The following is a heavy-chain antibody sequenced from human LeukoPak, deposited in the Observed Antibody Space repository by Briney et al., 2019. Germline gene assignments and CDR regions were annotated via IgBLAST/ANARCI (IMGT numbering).Heavy chain of an antibody. V-gene: IGHV3-23*01. CDR1: GFTFSSYA. CDR2: ISGSGGST. CDR3: AKDIRDSSSWYPYYFDY. D-gene: IGHD6-13*01. Sequence: GGSLRLSCAASGFTFSSYAMSWVRQAPGKRLEWVSAISGSGGSTYYADSVKGRFTISRDNSKNTLYLQMNSLRAEDTAVYYCAKDIRDSSSWYPYYFDYWGQGTLVTVSS. J-gene: IGHJ4*02.